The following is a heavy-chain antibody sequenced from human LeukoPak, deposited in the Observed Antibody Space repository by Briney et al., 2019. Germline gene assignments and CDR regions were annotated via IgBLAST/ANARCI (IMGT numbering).Heavy chain of an antibody. Sequence: ASVKVSCKASGYIFTNYAMHWVRQAPGQRLEWMGWINPRKGNTEYSQTFQGRVTITRDTSASTAYMELSSLTSEDTAIYYCARDQEQSRKSDFLQDWFDPWGQGTLVTVSS. D-gene: IGHD1/OR15-1a*01. CDR2: INPRKGNT. CDR3: ARDQEQSRKSDFLQDWFDP. CDR1: GYIFTNYA. J-gene: IGHJ5*02. V-gene: IGHV1-3*01.